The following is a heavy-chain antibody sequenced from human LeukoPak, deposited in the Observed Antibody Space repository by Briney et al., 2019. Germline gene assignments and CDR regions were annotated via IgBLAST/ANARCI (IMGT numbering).Heavy chain of an antibody. J-gene: IGHJ3*02. CDR1: GFTFSGSA. CDR2: IRSKANSYAT. Sequence: PEGSLKLSCAASGFTFSGSAMHWVRQASGKGLEWVGRIRSKANSYATAYAASVKGRFTISRDDSKNTAYLQMNSLKTEDTAVYYCTSYYDSSGYSYDAFDIWGQGTMVTVSS. CDR3: TSYYDSSGYSYDAFDI. V-gene: IGHV3-73*01. D-gene: IGHD3-22*01.